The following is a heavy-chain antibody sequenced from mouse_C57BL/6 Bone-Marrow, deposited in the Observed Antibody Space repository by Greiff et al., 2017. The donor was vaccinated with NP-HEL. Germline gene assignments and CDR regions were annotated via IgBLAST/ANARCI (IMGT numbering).Heavy chain of an antibody. CDR3: ARVGDYALDY. CDR1: GYTFTNYW. Sequence: QVQLQQSGAELVRPGTSVKMSCKASGYTFTNYWIGWAKQRPGHGLEWIGDIYPGGGYTNYNEKFKGKATLTADKSSSTAYMQFSSLTSEDSAIYYCARVGDYALDYWGQGTTLTVSS. CDR2: IYPGGGYT. V-gene: IGHV1-63*01. J-gene: IGHJ2*01. D-gene: IGHD2-4*01.